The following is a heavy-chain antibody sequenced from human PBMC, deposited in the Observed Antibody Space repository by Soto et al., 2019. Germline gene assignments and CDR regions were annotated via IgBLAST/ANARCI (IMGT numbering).Heavy chain of an antibody. J-gene: IGHJ2*01. CDR3: AEDGIRDVRSVSAFLLNRSSDL. Sequence: KGLEWIGEINHSGSTNYNPYLKSRVTISVDTSKNQFSLKLSSVTAADTVVFFQAEDGIRDVRSVSAFLLNRSSDL. D-gene: IGHD3-10*02. CDR2: INHSGST. V-gene: IGHV4-34*01.